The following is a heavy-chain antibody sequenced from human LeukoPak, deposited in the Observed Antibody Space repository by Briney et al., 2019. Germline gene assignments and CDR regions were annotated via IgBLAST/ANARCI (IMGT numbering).Heavy chain of an antibody. V-gene: IGHV4-39*01. J-gene: IGHJ3*02. CDR1: GGSISSSSYY. CDR2: IYYSGST. Sequence: PSETLSLTCTVSGGSISSSSYYWGWIRQPPGKGLEWIGSIYYSGSTYYNPSLKSRVTISVDTSKNQFSLKLSSVTAADTAVYYCARPLTQNHDAFDIWGQGTMVTVSS. D-gene: IGHD3-9*01. CDR3: ARPLTQNHDAFDI.